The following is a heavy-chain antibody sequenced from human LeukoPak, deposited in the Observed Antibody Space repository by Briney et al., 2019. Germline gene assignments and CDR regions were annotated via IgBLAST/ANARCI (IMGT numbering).Heavy chain of an antibody. CDR3: VRDDALGYCSSTNCYTEDWFDP. V-gene: IGHV3-48*01. D-gene: IGHD2-2*02. CDR2: ISGSSDTI. J-gene: IGHJ5*02. Sequence: GGSLRLSCAASGFTFSTYSMNWVRQAPGKGLEWVSYISGSSDTIYYADSVKGRFTISRHNGKDSLYLQMNSLRAEDTAVYYCVRDDALGYCSSTNCYTEDWFDPWGQGTLVTVSS. CDR1: GFTFSTYS.